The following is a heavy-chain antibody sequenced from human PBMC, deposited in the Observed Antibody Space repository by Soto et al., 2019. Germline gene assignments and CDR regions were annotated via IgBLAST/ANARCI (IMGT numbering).Heavy chain of an antibody. CDR1: GGSISSYY. CDR3: ATRGYSGYDFDY. CDR2: IYYSGST. J-gene: IGHJ4*02. D-gene: IGHD5-12*01. Sequence: QVQLQESGPGLVKPSETLSLTCTVSGGSISSYYWSWIRQPPGKGLEWIGYIYYSGSTNYNPSLKSRVTISVDTSKNQFSLKLSSVTAADTAVYYCATRGYSGYDFDYWGQGTLVTVSS. V-gene: IGHV4-59*01.